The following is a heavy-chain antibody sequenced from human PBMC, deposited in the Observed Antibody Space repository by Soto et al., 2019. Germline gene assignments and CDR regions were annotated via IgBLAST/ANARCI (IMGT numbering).Heavy chain of an antibody. CDR3: AKDRSGYDLIGVWDY. V-gene: IGHV3-23*01. D-gene: IGHD5-12*01. CDR1: GFTFSSYA. CDR2: ISGSGGST. J-gene: IGHJ4*02. Sequence: GGSLRLSCAASGFTFSSYAMSWVRQAPGKGLEWVSAISGSGGSTYYADSVKGRFTISRDNSKNTLYLQMNSLRAEDTAVYYCAKDRSGYDLIGVWDYWGQVTLVTVSS.